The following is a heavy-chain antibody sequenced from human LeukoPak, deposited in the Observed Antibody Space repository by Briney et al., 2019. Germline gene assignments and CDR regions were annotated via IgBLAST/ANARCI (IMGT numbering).Heavy chain of an antibody. J-gene: IGHJ3*02. D-gene: IGHD2-2*01. CDR1: GGSFSGYY. CDR2: INHSGST. CDR3: ARSVVVPAAMFAFDI. Sequence: SETLSLTCAVYGGSFSGYYWSWIRQPPGKGLEWIGEINHSGSTNYNPSLKSRVTISVDTSKNQFSLKLSSVTAADTAVYYCARSVVVPAAMFAFDIWGQGTMVTVSS. V-gene: IGHV4-34*01.